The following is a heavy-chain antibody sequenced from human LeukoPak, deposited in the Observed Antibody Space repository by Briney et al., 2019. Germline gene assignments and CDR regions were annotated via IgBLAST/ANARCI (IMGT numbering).Heavy chain of an antibody. CDR3: ARGRISGYDILTGYYDFDY. V-gene: IGHV3-43*02. CDR1: GFTFDDYA. D-gene: IGHD3-9*01. Sequence: GGSLRLSCAASGFTFDDYAMHWVRQVPGKGLEWVSLILGDGSSTNYADSVKGRFTISRDNSKNSLYLHMNSLRAEDTAVYYCARGRISGYDILTGYYDFDYWGQGTLVTVSS. J-gene: IGHJ4*02. CDR2: ILGDGSST.